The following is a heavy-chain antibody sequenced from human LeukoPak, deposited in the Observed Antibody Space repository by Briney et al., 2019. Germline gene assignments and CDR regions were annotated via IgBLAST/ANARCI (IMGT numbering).Heavy chain of an antibody. CDR3: ASPPPYSGSRRLFQH. CDR1: GFTFSSYG. J-gene: IGHJ1*01. Sequence: PGGSLRLSCAASGFTFSSYGMHWVRQAPGKGLEWVAFIRYDGSNKYYADSVKGRFTISRDNAKNSLYLQMNSLRAEDTAVYYCASPPPYSGSRRLFQHWGQGTLVTVSS. CDR2: IRYDGSNK. V-gene: IGHV3-30*02. D-gene: IGHD1-26*01.